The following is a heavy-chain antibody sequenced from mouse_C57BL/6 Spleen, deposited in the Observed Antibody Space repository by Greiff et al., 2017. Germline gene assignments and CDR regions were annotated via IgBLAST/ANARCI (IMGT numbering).Heavy chain of an antibody. V-gene: IGHV1-76*01. CDR2: IYPGSGNT. Sequence: VKLQQSGAELVRPGASVKLSCKASGYTFTDYYINWVKQRPGQGLEWIARIYPGSGNTYYNEKFKGKATLTAEKSSSTAYMQLSSLTSEDSAVYFCACYSNYLAWFAYWGQGTLVTVSA. J-gene: IGHJ3*01. CDR3: ACYSNYLAWFAY. D-gene: IGHD2-5*01. CDR1: GYTFTDYY.